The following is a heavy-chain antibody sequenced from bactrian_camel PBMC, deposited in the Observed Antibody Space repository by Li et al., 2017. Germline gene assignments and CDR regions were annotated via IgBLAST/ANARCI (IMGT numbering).Heavy chain of an antibody. D-gene: IGHD2*01. CDR1: GFETRGYVTHC. Sequence: HVQLVESGGGAVQVGGSLTLTCAISGFETRGYVTHCMGWFRQASGKERAGIATIDSDGTTTYADSEKGRFTISKDNAKNTLYLQMNSLKTGDTAVYYCAAGSGGTWNRRNGYDNWGQGTQVTVS. CDR2: IDSDGTT. J-gene: IGHJ4*01. V-gene: IGHV3S55*01. CDR3: AAGSGGTWNRRNGYDN.